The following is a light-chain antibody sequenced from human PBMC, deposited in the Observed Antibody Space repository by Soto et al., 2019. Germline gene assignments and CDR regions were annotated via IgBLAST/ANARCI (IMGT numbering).Light chain of an antibody. V-gene: IGKV3-20*01. CDR2: GAS. J-gene: IGKJ5*01. CDR3: QQYGSSQA. CDR1: QSVSSSY. Sequence: IVWTQSPGTLSLSPGERATLSCRASQSVSSSYLAWYQQKPGQAPRLLIYGASSRATGIPDRFSGSGSGTDFTLTISRLEPEDFAVYYCQQYGSSQAFGQGTRLEIK.